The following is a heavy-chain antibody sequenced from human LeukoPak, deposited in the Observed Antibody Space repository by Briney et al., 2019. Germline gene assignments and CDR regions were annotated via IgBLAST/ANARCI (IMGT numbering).Heavy chain of an antibody. CDR2: INYSGAT. V-gene: IGHV4-39*07. CDR1: GGSVSSISYY. CDR3: ARSYAHAFDI. J-gene: IGHJ3*02. Sequence: SETLSLTCIVSGGSVSSISYYWGWIRQPPGKGLEWIGSINYSGATYYNPSLKSRVSVSVDTSRNQFSVKVSSVTAADTAVYYCARSYAHAFDIWGQGTMVTVSS. D-gene: IGHD2-2*01.